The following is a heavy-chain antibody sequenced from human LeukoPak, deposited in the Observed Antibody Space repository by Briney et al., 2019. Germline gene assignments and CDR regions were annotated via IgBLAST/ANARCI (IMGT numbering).Heavy chain of an antibody. CDR3: ARNPPRYFN. CDR1: GFTFSSYW. CDR2: IQQDGSEK. V-gene: IGHV3-7*05. J-gene: IGHJ4*02. D-gene: IGHD1-26*01. Sequence: GGSLRLSCAASGFTFSSYWMIWVRQAPGEGLEWVANIQQDGSEKYCVDSVKGRFTISRDNAKNSLYLQMNSLRAEDTAVYYCARNPPRYFNWGQGTLVTVSS.